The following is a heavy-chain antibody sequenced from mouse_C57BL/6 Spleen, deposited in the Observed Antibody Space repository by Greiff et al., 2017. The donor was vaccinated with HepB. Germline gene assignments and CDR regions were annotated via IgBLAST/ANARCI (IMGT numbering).Heavy chain of an antibody. CDR1: GFSLTSYG. CDR2: IWSGGST. D-gene: IGHD2-4*01. J-gene: IGHJ4*01. Sequence: VQLQQSGPGLVQPSQSLSITCTVSGFSLTSYGVHWVRQSPGKGLEWLGVIWSGGSTDYNAAFISRLSISKDNSKSQVFFKMNSLQADDTAIYYCAREGSYYDYDGGNYYAMDYWGQGTSVTVSS. CDR3: AREGSYYDYDGGNYYAMDY. V-gene: IGHV2-2*01.